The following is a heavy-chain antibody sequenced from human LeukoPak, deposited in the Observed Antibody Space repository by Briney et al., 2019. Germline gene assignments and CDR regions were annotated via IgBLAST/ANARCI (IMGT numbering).Heavy chain of an antibody. CDR1: GFTFTSYS. V-gene: IGHV3-23*01. CDR2: ISGGGGST. Sequence: PGGSLRLSCAASGFTFTSYSMNWVRQAPGKGLEWVSTISGGGGSTYYADSVKGRFTISRDNSKNTLYLQMNSLRAEDTAVYYCAKVDSSGLQILTPVDYWGQGTLVTVSS. D-gene: IGHD6-19*01. J-gene: IGHJ4*02. CDR3: AKVDSSGLQILTPVDY.